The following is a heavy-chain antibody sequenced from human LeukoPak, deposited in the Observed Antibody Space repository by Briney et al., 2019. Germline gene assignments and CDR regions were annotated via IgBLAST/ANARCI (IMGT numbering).Heavy chain of an antibody. Sequence: TGGSLRLSCVASGFIFSSYGMHWVRQAPGKGLEGGAVILHDSRNKYYADSGKGRFTMARDNSKNPLYLQMNSLRSDDTAVYYCAREEGSSLLELAFDMWGQGTMVTVSS. CDR2: ILHDSRNK. V-gene: IGHV3-30*03. CDR3: AREEGSSLLELAFDM. CDR1: GFIFSSYG. J-gene: IGHJ3*02. D-gene: IGHD6-6*01.